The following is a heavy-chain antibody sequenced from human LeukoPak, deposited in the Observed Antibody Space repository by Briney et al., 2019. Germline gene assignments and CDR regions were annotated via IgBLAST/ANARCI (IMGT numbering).Heavy chain of an antibody. CDR2: IYSGGST. V-gene: IGHV3-53*01. CDR1: GFTVSSNY. Sequence: GGSLRLSCAASGFTVSSNYMSWVRQAPGKGLEWVSVIYSGGSTYYADSVKGRFTISRDNSKNTLYLQMNSLRAEDTAVYYCARSLVVPAAAYYYGMDVWGQGTTVTVSS. J-gene: IGHJ6*02. D-gene: IGHD2-2*01. CDR3: ARSLVVPAAAYYYGMDV.